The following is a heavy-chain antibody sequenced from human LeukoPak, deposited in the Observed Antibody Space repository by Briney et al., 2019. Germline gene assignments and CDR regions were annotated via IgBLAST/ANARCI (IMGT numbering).Heavy chain of an antibody. Sequence: GGSLRLSCAASGFTFSSYAMSWVRQAPGKGLEWVSAISGSGGSTYYADSVKGRFTIFRDNSKNTLYLQMNSLRAEDTAVYYCAKDQGNYDILTGYLTTRFDYWGQGTLVTVSS. V-gene: IGHV3-23*01. D-gene: IGHD3-9*01. J-gene: IGHJ4*02. CDR1: GFTFSSYA. CDR3: AKDQGNYDILTGYLTTRFDY. CDR2: ISGSGGST.